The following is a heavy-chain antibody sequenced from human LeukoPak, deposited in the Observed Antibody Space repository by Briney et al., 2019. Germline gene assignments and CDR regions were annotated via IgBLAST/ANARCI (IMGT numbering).Heavy chain of an antibody. Sequence: SETLSLTCDVSDDSISSSNWWNWVRQPPGKGLEWIGGIYHSGSTNYNPSLKSRVTMSVDKSKNQFSLKLSSVTAADTAVFYCARRRYNYGFDSWGQGTLVTVSS. V-gene: IGHV4/OR15-8*01. CDR2: IYHSGST. J-gene: IGHJ4*02. CDR3: ARRRYNYGFDS. D-gene: IGHD5-18*01. CDR1: DDSISSSNW.